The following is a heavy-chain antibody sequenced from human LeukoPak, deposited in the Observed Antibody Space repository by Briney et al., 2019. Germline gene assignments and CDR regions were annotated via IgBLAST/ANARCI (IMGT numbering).Heavy chain of an antibody. CDR2: INAYNGNT. CDR3: ARDCSAGNCYSYI. V-gene: IGHV1-18*01. CDR1: GYTFSSYG. D-gene: IGHD2-15*01. Sequence: ASVKVSCKASGYTFSSYGISGVRQAPGQGLEWMGWINAYNGNTNYAQNFQGRVTMTTDTSTSTAYMELRSLRSDDTAVYYCARDCSAGNCYSYIWGQGTLVTVSS. J-gene: IGHJ4*02.